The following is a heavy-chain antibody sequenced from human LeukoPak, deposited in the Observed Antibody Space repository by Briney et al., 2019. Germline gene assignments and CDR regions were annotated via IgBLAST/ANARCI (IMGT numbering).Heavy chain of an antibody. CDR2: ISYDGSNK. J-gene: IGHJ4*02. V-gene: IGHV3-30*19. Sequence: QAGGSLRLSCAASGFTFSSYGMHWVRQAPGKGLEWMAVISYDGSNKYYADSVKGRFTISRDNSKNTLYLQMNSLRAEDTAVYYCARGITIFGVPLGYFDYWGQGTLVTVSS. CDR3: ARGITIFGVPLGYFDY. D-gene: IGHD3-3*01. CDR1: GFTFSSYG.